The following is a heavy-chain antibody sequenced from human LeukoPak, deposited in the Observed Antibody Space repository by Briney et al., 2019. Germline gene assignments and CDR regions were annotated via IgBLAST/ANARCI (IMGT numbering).Heavy chain of an antibody. Sequence: ASVKVSCKASGYTFTSYYMHWVRQAPGQGLEWMGIINPSGGSTSYAQKFQGRVTMTRDTSTSTVYMELSSLSSEDTAVYYCARDRVGSVVVPAAILYYYYGMDVWGQGTTVTVSS. CDR2: INPSGGST. D-gene: IGHD2-2*02. J-gene: IGHJ6*02. V-gene: IGHV1-46*01. CDR3: ARDRVGSVVVPAAILYYYYGMDV. CDR1: GYTFTSYY.